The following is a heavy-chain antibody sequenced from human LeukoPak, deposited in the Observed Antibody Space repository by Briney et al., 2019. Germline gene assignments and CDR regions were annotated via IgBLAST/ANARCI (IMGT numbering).Heavy chain of an antibody. Sequence: GGSLRLSCAASGFTFSDYYMSWIRQAPGKGLEWVSYISSSGSTIYYADSVKGQFTISRDNAKNSLYLQMNSLRAEDTAVYYCARVRSGYSHYTRIYWFDPWGQGTLVTVSS. CDR3: ARVRSGYSHYTRIYWFDP. V-gene: IGHV3-11*01. CDR1: GFTFSDYY. D-gene: IGHD6-13*01. CDR2: ISSSGSTI. J-gene: IGHJ5*02.